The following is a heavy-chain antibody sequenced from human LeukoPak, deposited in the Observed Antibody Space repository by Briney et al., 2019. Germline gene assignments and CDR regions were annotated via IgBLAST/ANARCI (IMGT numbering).Heavy chain of an antibody. J-gene: IGHJ4*02. CDR2: IRSKAYGGTT. V-gene: IGHV3-49*03. D-gene: IGHD2-21*02. CDR3: TTELVVVTAIYY. Sequence: GGSLRLSCTASGFSFGDYAMSWFRQAPGKGLECVGFIRSKAYGGTTEYAASVKGRFTISRDDSKSIAYLQMNSLKTEDTAVYYCTTELVVVTAIYYWGQGTLVTVSS. CDR1: GFSFGDYA.